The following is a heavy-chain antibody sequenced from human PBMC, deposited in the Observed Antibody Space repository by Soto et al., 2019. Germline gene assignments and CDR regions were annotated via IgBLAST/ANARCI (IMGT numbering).Heavy chain of an antibody. CDR3: ARAGLTTLEMATTF. CDR1: GYTFTDYY. V-gene: IGHV1-2*02. CDR2: INGNSGGT. Sequence: GASVKVSCKASGYTFTDYYIHWVRQAPGQGLEWMGWINGNSGGTKYAQKFQGRVTMTRDPSIRTAYMELSRLTSDDTAVYYCARAGLTTLEMATTFWGQGTLVTVSS. D-gene: IGHD1-1*01. J-gene: IGHJ4*02.